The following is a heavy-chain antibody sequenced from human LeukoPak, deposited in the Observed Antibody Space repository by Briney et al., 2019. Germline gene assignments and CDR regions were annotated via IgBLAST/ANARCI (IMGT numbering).Heavy chain of an antibody. CDR2: INPSGGST. CDR1: GYTFTSYD. V-gene: IGHV1-46*01. J-gene: IGHJ4*02. D-gene: IGHD3-16*01. Sequence: VASVKVSCKASGYTFTSYDINWVRQAPGQGLEWMGIINPSGGSTNYAQKFQGRVTMTRDTSTSTVYMELSSLRSEDTAVYYCARDQGVHVYDYVWGSWDYWGQGTLVTVSS. CDR3: ARDQGVHVYDYVWGSWDY.